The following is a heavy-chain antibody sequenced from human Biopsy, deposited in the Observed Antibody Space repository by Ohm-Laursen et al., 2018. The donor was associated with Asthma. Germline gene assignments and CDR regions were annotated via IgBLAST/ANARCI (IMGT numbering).Heavy chain of an antibody. CDR3: ARAVDYSHYYGIDV. J-gene: IGHJ6*02. CDR2: IIVYNGNT. CDR1: GYTFNSAG. D-gene: IGHD3-10*01. V-gene: IGHV1-18*01. Sequence: ASVKVSCKTSGYTFNSAGITWVRQAPGQGLEWMGWIIVYNGNTKGAQKLQDRVTMITDTSTSTAYMELRSLRSDDTAVYFCARAVDYSHYYGIDVWGQGTTVTVS.